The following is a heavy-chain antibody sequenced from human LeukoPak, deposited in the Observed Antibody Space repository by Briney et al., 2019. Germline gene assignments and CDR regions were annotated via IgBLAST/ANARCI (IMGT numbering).Heavy chain of an antibody. CDR1: GFTFSSYG. CDR3: AKGSWSSGWYGVDY. CDR2: ISYDGSNK. D-gene: IGHD6-19*01. Sequence: GGSLRLSCAASGFTFSSYGMHWVRQAPGKGLEWVAVISYDGSNKYYADSVKGRFTISRDNSKNTLYLQMNSLRAEDTAVYYCAKGSWSSGWYGVDYWGQGTLVTVSS. J-gene: IGHJ4*02. V-gene: IGHV3-30*18.